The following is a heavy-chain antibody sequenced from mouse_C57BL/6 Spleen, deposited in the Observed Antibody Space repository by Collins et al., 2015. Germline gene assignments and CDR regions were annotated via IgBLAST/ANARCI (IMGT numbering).Heavy chain of an antibody. CDR3: AREELPYFDY. CDR1: GYTFTSYW. V-gene: IGHV1-50*01. Sequence: QVQLQQPGAELVKPGASVKLSCKASGYTFTSYWMQWVKQRPGQGLEWIGEIDPSDSYTNYNQKFKGKATLTVDTSSSTAYMQLSSLTSEDSAVYYCAREELPYFDYWGQGTTLTVSS. J-gene: IGHJ2*01. CDR2: IDPSDSYT.